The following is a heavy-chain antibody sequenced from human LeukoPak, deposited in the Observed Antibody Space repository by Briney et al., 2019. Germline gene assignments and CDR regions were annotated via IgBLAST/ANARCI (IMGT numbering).Heavy chain of an antibody. CDR3: ARAYFSDSSGYYYDIENSIFDF. CDR1: GDSVSSGNYY. D-gene: IGHD3-22*01. V-gene: IGHV4-61*01. J-gene: IGHJ4*02. CDR2: IYYSGST. Sequence: SETLSLTCTVSGDSVSSGNYYWSWIRQPPGKGLEWIGYIYYSGSTNYNPSPKSRLTMSVDTSKNQFSLRLSSVTAADTAVYYCARAYFSDSSGYYYDIENSIFDFWGQGTPVTVSS.